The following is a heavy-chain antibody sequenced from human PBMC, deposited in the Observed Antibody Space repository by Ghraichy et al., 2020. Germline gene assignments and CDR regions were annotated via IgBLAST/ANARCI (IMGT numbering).Heavy chain of an antibody. D-gene: IGHD1-26*01. V-gene: IGHV4-34*01. Sequence: SETLSLTCAVYGGSFSGYYWSWIRQPPGKGLEWIGEINHSGSTNYNPSLKSRVTISVDTSKNQFSLKLSSVTAADTAVYYCARGIPKGVRGATDYWGQGTLVTVSS. CDR1: GGSFSGYY. CDR3: ARGIPKGVRGATDY. CDR2: INHSGST. J-gene: IGHJ4*02.